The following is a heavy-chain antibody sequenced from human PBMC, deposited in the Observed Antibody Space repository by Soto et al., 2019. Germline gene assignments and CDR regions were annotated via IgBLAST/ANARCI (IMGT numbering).Heavy chain of an antibody. V-gene: IGHV3-23*01. CDR2: SSGSGGST. J-gene: IGHJ5*02. CDR3: AKGSQPRYCSSTSCWAHYWFDP. D-gene: IGHD2-2*01. CDR1: GFTFSSYA. Sequence: GGSLRLSCAASGFTFSSYAMSWVRQAPGKGLEWVSASSGSGGSTYYADSVKGRFTISRDNSKNTLYLQMNSLRAEDTVVYYCAKGSQPRYCSSTSCWAHYWFDPWGQGTLVTVSS.